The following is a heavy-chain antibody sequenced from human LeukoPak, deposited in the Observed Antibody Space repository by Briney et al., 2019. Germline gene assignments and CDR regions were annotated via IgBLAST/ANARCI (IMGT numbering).Heavy chain of an antibody. V-gene: IGHV4-59*01. Sequence: SETLSLTCTVSGGSISSYYWSWIRQPPGKVLEWIGYIYYSGSTNYNPSLKSRVTISVDTSKNQFSLKLSSVTAADTAVYYCARSRGIAARLAAWGQGTLVTVSS. CDR3: ARSRGIAARLAA. CDR1: GGSISSYY. CDR2: IYYSGST. J-gene: IGHJ4*02. D-gene: IGHD6-6*01.